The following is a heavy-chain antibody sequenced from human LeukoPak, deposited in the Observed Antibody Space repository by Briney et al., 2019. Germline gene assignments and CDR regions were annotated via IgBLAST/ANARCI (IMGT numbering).Heavy chain of an antibody. V-gene: IGHV3-21*01. Sequence: PGGSLRLSCAASGFTFSSYSMNWVRQAPGKGLEGVSSISSRSNYIYYADSLRGRFPISRDNARNSLYLQMNSLRAEDTAVYYCARDSSASYYDDYGMDVWGQGTTVTVSS. J-gene: IGHJ6*02. D-gene: IGHD6-25*01. CDR2: ISSRSNYI. CDR1: GFTFSSYS. CDR3: ARDSSASYYDDYGMDV.